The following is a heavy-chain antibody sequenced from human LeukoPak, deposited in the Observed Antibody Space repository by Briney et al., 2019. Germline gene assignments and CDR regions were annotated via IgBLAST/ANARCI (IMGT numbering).Heavy chain of an antibody. D-gene: IGHD2-15*01. J-gene: IGHJ2*01. CDR3: ARAVYCSGGGCFWYFDL. CDR1: GFTVSNYT. V-gene: IGHV3-21*01. Sequence: GGSLRLSCAASGFTVSNYTINWVRQPPGKGLEWVSSISRRSTYIYYADSVKGRFTISKDNAKNSLYLQMDSLTAEDTAVYYCARAVYCSGGGCFWYFDLWGRGTLVTVSS. CDR2: ISRRSTYI.